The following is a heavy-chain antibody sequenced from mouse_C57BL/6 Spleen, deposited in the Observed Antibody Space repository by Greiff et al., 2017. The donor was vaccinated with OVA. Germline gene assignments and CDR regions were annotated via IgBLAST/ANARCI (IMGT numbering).Heavy chain of an antibody. CDR1: GFTFSSYA. D-gene: IGHD2-4*01. CDR2: ISSGGDYI. Sequence: EVQGVESGEGLVKPGGSLKLSCAASGFTFSSYAMSWVRQTPEKRLEWVAYISSGGDYIYYADTVKGRFTISRDNARNTLYLQMSSLKSEDTAMYYCTRDLYDYDGAGFAYWGQGTLVTVSA. CDR3: TRDLYDYDGAGFAY. V-gene: IGHV5-9-1*02. J-gene: IGHJ3*01.